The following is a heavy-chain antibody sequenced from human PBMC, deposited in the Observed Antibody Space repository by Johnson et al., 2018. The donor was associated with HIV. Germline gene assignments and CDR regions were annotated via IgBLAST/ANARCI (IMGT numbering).Heavy chain of an antibody. CDR3: ARSQPEEYSSSSDDFDI. CDR2: IYSGGST. D-gene: IGHD6-6*01. J-gene: IGHJ3*02. CDR1: GFTVSSNY. Sequence: VQLVESGGGLVQPGGSLRLSCAASGFTVSSNYMSWVRQAPGKGLEWVSVIYSGGSTYYADSVKGRFTISRANSKNTLYLQMNSLRAEDTAVYYCARSQPEEYSSSSDDFDIWGQGTMVTVSS. V-gene: IGHV3-66*01.